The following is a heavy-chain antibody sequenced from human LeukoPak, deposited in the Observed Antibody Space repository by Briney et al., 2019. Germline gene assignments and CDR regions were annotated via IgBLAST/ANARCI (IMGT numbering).Heavy chain of an antibody. V-gene: IGHV1-69*05. D-gene: IGHD4-17*01. J-gene: IGHJ3*02. CDR1: GGTFSSYA. CDR2: IIPIFGTA. CDR3: ARSTYGDYVHDDFDI. Sequence: SVKVSCKASGGTFSSYAISWVRQAPGQGLEWMGRIIPIFGTANYAHKFQGRVTITTDESTSTAYMELSSLRSEDTAVYYCARSTYGDYVHDDFDIWGQGTMVTVSS.